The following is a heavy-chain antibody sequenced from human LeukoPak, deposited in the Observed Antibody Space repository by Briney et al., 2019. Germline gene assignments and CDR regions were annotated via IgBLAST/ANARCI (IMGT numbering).Heavy chain of an antibody. CDR1: GYTFTDYD. Sequence: ASVKVSCKAAGYTFTDYDIHWVRQAPGQGLEWMGWINPNNGGTNYAQKFQGRVTMTRDTSITTAYMEVSRLRSDETAMYYCARDVPENLVIYYWGQGTLVTVSS. J-gene: IGHJ4*02. CDR3: ARDVPENLVIYY. D-gene: IGHD3-16*02. V-gene: IGHV1-2*02. CDR2: INPNNGGT.